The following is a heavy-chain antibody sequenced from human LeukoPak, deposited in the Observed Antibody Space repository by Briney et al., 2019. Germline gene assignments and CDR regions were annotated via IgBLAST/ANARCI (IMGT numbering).Heavy chain of an antibody. V-gene: IGHV1-24*01. CDR3: ARVGPHRKMATTRYYFDY. CDR1: GYTLTQLS. D-gene: IGHD5-24*01. CDR2: FDPEDGET. J-gene: IGHJ4*02. Sequence: ASVKVSCKVSGYTLTQLSMHWVRQAPGKGLEWMGGFDPEDGETIYAQKFQGRVTMTEDTSTDTAYMELRSLRSDDTAVYYCARVGPHRKMATTRYYFDYWGQGTLVTVSS.